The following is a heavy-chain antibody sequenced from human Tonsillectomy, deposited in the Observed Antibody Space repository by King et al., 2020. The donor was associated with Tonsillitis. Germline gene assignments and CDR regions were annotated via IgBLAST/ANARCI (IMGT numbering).Heavy chain of an antibody. J-gene: IGHJ4*02. Sequence: VQLVESGGGLVQPGGSLRLSCAASGFTFSSYAMSWVRQAPGKGLEWVSVIYSGGSSTYYAESVKGRFTISRDNSKNTLYLQMNSLRAEDTAVYYCAKENRDYGYFDYWGQGTLVTVSS. CDR1: GFTFSSYA. CDR3: AKENRDYGYFDY. CDR2: IYSGGSST. D-gene: IGHD4-17*01. V-gene: IGHV3-23*03.